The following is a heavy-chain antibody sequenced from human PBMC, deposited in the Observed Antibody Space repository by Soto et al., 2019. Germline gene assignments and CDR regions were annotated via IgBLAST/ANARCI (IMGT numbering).Heavy chain of an antibody. J-gene: IGHJ6*02. CDR3: ARDSXRVPAAIPGIYYYGMDV. CDR1: GGSISSGGYY. CDR2: IYYSGST. Sequence: TLSLTCTVSGGSISSGGYYWSWSRQHPGKGVEWIGYIYYSGSTYYNPSLKSRVTISVDTSKNQFSLKLSSVTAADTAVYYCARDSXRVPAAIPGIYYYGMDVWGQGTTVTVSS. V-gene: IGHV4-31*03. D-gene: IGHD2-2*01.